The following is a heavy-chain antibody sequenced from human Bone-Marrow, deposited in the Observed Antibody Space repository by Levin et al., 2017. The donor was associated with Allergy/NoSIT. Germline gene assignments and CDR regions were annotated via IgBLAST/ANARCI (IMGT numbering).Heavy chain of an antibody. D-gene: IGHD5-12*01. J-gene: IGHJ6*02. CDR1: GDSISSSYW. V-gene: IGHV4-4*02. CDR2: VYHSGST. Sequence: TSETLSLTCAVSGDSISSSYWWSWVRQSPEKGLEWLGEVYHSGSTNYNPSFKSRVTISADKSNNHFSLTPSSVTAADSAVYYCAGRGHLGANFYYYGMDVWGHGSTVTVSS. CDR3: AGRGHLGANFYYYGMDV.